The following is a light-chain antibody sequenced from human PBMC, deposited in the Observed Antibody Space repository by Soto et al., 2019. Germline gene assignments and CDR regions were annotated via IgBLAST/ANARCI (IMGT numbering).Light chain of an antibody. V-gene: IGKV1-39*01. CDR2: AAS. CDR3: QQSYSTPPT. J-gene: IGKJ1*01. Sequence: DVHMTQSPSSLSASVGDRVTITCRASQAIGTALGWYQQKPGKAPKRLIYAASSLQSGVPSRFSGSGSGTDFTLTISSLQPEDFATYYCQQSYSTPPTFGQGTKVDIK. CDR1: QAIGTA.